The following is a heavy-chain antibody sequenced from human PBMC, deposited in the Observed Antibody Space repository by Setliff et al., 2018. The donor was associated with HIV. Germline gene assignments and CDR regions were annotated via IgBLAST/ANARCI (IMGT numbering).Heavy chain of an antibody. CDR3: ARQPHGDFWTDYVNAFDI. D-gene: IGHD3-3*01. CDR2: IYPGDSDT. V-gene: IGHV5-51*01. Sequence: PGESLKISCKGSGYSFTSYWIGWVRQMPGKGLEWMGIIYPGDSDTRHSPSFQGQVTISADKSVSTAYLQWSSLKASDTAMYYCARQPHGDFWTDYVNAFDIWGQGTMVTVS. CDR1: GYSFTSYW. J-gene: IGHJ3*02.